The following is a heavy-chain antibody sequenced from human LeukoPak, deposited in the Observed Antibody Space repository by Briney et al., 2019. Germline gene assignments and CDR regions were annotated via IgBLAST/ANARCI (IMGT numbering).Heavy chain of an antibody. Sequence: SGPTLVNPTQTLTLTCTFSGFSLSTTGVGVGWIRQPPGKALEWLALIYWDDDKRYSPSLKSRLTITKDTSKNQVILTMTNMDPVDTATYFCAHRRGYSDSTGYYSGHFDYWGQGTLVTVSS. V-gene: IGHV2-5*02. CDR3: AHRRGYSDSTGYYSGHFDY. D-gene: IGHD3-22*01. CDR1: GFSLSTTGVG. J-gene: IGHJ4*02. CDR2: IYWDDDK.